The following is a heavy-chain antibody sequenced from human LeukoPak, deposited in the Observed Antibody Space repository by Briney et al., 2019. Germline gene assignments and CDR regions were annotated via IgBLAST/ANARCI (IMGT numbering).Heavy chain of an antibody. Sequence: GGSLRLSCAASGFTFSSYAMHWARQAPGKGLEYVSAISSNGGSTYYANSVKGRFTISRDNSKNTLYLQMGSLRAEDMAVYYCGREFTIFGVVIDYYYYGMDVWGQGTTVTVSS. CDR2: ISSNGGST. D-gene: IGHD3-3*01. V-gene: IGHV3-64*01. J-gene: IGHJ6*02. CDR1: GFTFSSYA. CDR3: GREFTIFGVVIDYYYYGMDV.